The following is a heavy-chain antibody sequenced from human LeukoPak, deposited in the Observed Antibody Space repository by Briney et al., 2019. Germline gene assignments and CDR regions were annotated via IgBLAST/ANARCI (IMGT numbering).Heavy chain of an antibody. D-gene: IGHD3-10*01. CDR3: ARIAGSGSLNWFDP. CDR2: IYPKSGGT. V-gene: IGHV1-2*02. J-gene: IGHJ5*02. Sequence: ASVKVSCKASGYTFTDHYIHWMRQAPGQGPDWMGWIYPKSGGTNSAQKFQGGVTLTRDTSISTTYMELSGLRSDDTAVYYCARIAGSGSLNWFDPWGQGTLVTVSS. CDR1: GYTFTDHY.